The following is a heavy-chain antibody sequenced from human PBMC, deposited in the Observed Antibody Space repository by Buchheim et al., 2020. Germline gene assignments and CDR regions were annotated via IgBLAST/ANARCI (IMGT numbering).Heavy chain of an antibody. CDR1: GGSVSSGSYY. V-gene: IGHV4-61*01. Sequence: QVQLQESGPGLVKPSETLSLTCTVSGGSVSSGSYYWSWIRQPPGKGLEWIGYIYYSGSTNYNPSLKSRVTISVDPSKNQFSLKLSSVTAADTAVYYCARRVNTAMVTQTYYYYYGMDVWGQGTT. D-gene: IGHD5-18*01. J-gene: IGHJ6*02. CDR3: ARRVNTAMVTQTYYYYYGMDV. CDR2: IYYSGST.